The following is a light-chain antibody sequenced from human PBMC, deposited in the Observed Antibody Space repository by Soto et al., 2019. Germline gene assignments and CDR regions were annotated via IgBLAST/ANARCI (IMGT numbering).Light chain of an antibody. CDR2: EVS. CDR3: IQYAGSNNLGV. CDR1: SSDVGGYNY. J-gene: IGLJ2*01. V-gene: IGLV2-8*01. Sequence: QSALTQPPSASGSPGQSVTISCTGTSSDVGGYNYVSWYQQHPGKAPKLMIYEVSKRPSGVPDRFSGSKSGNTASLTVSGPQAEDEVDYYGIQYAGSNNLGVFGGGPSSPS.